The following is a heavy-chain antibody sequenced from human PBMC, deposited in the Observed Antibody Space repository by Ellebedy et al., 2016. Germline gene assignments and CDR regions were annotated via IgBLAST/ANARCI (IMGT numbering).Heavy chain of an antibody. CDR3: LGGDNRDY. D-gene: IGHD3-22*01. CDR1: GFIFSTYT. J-gene: IGHJ4*02. CDR2: ISSSSTNT. V-gene: IGHV3-21*01. Sequence: GGSLRLSCAASGFIFSTYTMDWVRQAPGQGLEWVASISSSSTNTHYADSVRGRFTIARDNAKNSLFLQMNSLKVEDTAVYYCLGGDNRDYWGQGTLVTVSS.